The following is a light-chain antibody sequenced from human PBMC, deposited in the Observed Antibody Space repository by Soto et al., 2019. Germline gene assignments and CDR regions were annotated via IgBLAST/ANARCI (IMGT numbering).Light chain of an antibody. CDR3: QQSNSWT. J-gene: IGKJ1*01. V-gene: IGKV1-5*03. CDR1: QSISNW. CDR2: KAS. Sequence: DIQMTQSPSTLSASVGDRVTITCRASQSISNWLAWSQQKPGKDPKLLIYKASSLESGVPSRFSGSRSGTEFTITISSVQPEDFASYYGQQSNSWTFGQGTKVEIK.